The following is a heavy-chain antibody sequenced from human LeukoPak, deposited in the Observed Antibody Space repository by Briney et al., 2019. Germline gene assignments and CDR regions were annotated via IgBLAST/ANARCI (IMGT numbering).Heavy chain of an antibody. CDR2: ISGSGGST. Sequence: GGSLRLSCAASGFTVSSNYMSWVRQAPGKGLEWVSAISGSGGSTYYADSVKGRFTISRDNSKNTLYLQMNSLRAEDTAVYYCAKDSTGIAEYYFDYWGQGTLVTVSS. CDR3: AKDSTGIAEYYFDY. J-gene: IGHJ4*02. V-gene: IGHV3-23*01. CDR1: GFTVSSNY. D-gene: IGHD6-13*01.